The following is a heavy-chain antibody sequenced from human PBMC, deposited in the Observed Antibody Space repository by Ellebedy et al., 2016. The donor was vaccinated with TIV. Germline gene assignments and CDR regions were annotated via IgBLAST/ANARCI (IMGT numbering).Heavy chain of an antibody. CDR3: ARDYLEISGTCGH. D-gene: IGHD1/OR15-1a*01. Sequence: AASVTVSCKASGYTFTGDYLHWVRQAPGQGLEWMGWINPNTGGTHYARKFEGRATLTRDTSISTAYMELSGLRSDDTAVYYCARDYLEISGTCGHWGQGTLVTVSS. CDR2: INPNTGGT. V-gene: IGHV1-2*02. J-gene: IGHJ4*02. CDR1: GYTFTGDY.